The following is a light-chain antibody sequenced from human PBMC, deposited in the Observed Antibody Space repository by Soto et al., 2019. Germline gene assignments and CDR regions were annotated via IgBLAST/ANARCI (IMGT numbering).Light chain of an antibody. CDR1: SSDVGSYNL. J-gene: IGLJ3*02. CDR2: EGS. V-gene: IGLV2-23*01. CDR3: CSYAGSSTWV. Sequence: QSVLTQPASVPGSPGQSITISCTGTSSDVGSYNLVSWYQQHPGKASKLMIYEGSKRPSGVSNRFSGSKSGNTASLTISGLQAEDEADYYCCSYAGSSTWVFGGGTQLTVL.